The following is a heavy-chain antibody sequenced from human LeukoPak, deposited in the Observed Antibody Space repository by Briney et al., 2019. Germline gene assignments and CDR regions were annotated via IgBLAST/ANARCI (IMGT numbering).Heavy chain of an antibody. D-gene: IGHD2-15*01. V-gene: IGHV3-23*01. CDR1: GFTFSSSA. CDR2: ISNNGGYT. CDR3: AKQLGYCSDGSCYFPY. Sequence: HTGGSLRLSCAASGFTFSSSAMSWVRQARGKGLEWVSAISNNGGYTYYADSVQGRFTISRDNSKSTLCLQMNSLRAEDTAVYYCAKQLGYCSDGSCYFPYWGQGTLVTVSS. J-gene: IGHJ4*02.